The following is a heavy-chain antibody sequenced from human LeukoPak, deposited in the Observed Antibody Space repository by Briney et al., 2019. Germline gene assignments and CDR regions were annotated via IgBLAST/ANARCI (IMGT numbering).Heavy chain of an antibody. Sequence: PSETLSLTCAVYGGSFSGYYWSWIRQPPGKGLEWIGEINHSGSTNYNPSLESRVTISVDTSKNQFSLKLSSVAAADTAVYYCARTYYYGSGSYYLDYWGQGTLVTVSS. J-gene: IGHJ4*02. CDR1: GGSFSGYY. V-gene: IGHV4-34*01. CDR2: INHSGST. CDR3: ARTYYYGSGSYYLDY. D-gene: IGHD3-10*01.